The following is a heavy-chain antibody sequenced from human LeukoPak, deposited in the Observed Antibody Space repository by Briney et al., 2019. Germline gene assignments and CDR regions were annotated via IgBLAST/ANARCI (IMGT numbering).Heavy chain of an antibody. CDR3: AEERSPKGDYTFDY. CDR1: GFTFSSYA. Sequence: GGSLRLSCAASGFTFSSYAMSWVRQAPGKGLGCVSAISGSGGSTYYADSVKGRFTISRDNSKTTLYLPMNSLRAEDTAVSYCAEERSPKGDYTFDYWGQGPLVTVSS. V-gene: IGHV3-23*01. J-gene: IGHJ4*02. CDR2: ISGSGGST. D-gene: IGHD2-21*01.